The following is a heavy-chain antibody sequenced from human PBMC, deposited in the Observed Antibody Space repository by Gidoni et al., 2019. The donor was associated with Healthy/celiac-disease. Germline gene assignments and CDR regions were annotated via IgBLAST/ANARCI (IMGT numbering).Heavy chain of an antibody. V-gene: IGHV4-39*01. CDR1: GGSISSSSYY. J-gene: IGHJ4*02. CDR2: IYYSGST. Sequence: QLQLQESGPGLVKPSETLSLTCTVSGGSISSSSYYWGWIRQPPGKGLEWIGSIYYSGSTYYNPSLKSRVTISVDTSKNQFSLKLSSGTAADTAVYYCARRGIRGSWTTHDYWGQGTLVTVSS. D-gene: IGHD6-13*01. CDR3: ARRGIRGSWTTHDY.